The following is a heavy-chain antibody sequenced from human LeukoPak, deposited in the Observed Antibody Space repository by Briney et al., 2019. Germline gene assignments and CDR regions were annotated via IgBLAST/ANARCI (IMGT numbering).Heavy chain of an antibody. V-gene: IGHV3-23*01. CDR1: GFTFSSYA. Sequence: SGGSLRLSCAASGFTFSSYAMSWVRQAPGKGLEWVSALSGSGGSTYYADSVKGRFTISRENAKNSLYLQMNSLRAGDTAVYYCARVAKERVGGVYYFDYWGQGTLVTVSS. CDR3: ARVAKERVGGVYYFDY. J-gene: IGHJ4*02. D-gene: IGHD1-1*01. CDR2: LSGSGGST.